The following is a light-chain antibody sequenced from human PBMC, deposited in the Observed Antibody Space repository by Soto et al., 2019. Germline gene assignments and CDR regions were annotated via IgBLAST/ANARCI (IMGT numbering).Light chain of an antibody. CDR1: QYINTR. J-gene: IGKJ5*01. V-gene: IGKV3-11*01. Sequence: EIVLTQSPATLSSFPGDRVTLSCRASQYINTRLAWYQHRPGQAPRLLIYDASNRATGIPPRFSGSGSGTDFTLTISSLQPEDFATYFCQQLNSYPITFGQGTRLEIK. CDR3: QQLNSYPIT. CDR2: DAS.